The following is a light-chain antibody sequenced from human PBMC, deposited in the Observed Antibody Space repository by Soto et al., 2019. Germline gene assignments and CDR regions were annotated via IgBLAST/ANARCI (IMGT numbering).Light chain of an antibody. V-gene: IGLV2-14*01. CDR2: EVS. Sequence: QSVLTQPASVSGSPGQSITISCTGTSSDVGGYNYVSWSQQHPGKAPKLVIYEVSNRHSGVSNRFSGSKSGNTASLTISGLQAEDEADYYCFSFTRSSTWVFGGGTKLTVL. CDR1: SSDVGGYNY. CDR3: FSFTRSSTWV. J-gene: IGLJ3*02.